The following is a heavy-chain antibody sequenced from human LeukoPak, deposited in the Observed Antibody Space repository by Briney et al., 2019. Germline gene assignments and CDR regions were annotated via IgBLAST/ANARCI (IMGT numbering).Heavy chain of an antibody. V-gene: IGHV4-59*12. CDR2: IYYSGST. Sequence: SETLSLTCTVSGGSISSYYWSWIRQPPGKGLEWIGYIYYSGSTNYNPSLKSRVTISVDTSKNQFSLKLSSVTAADTAVYYCARARGYPSWFDPWGQGTLVTVSS. J-gene: IGHJ5*02. CDR1: GGSISSYY. CDR3: ARARGYPSWFDP. D-gene: IGHD1-1*01.